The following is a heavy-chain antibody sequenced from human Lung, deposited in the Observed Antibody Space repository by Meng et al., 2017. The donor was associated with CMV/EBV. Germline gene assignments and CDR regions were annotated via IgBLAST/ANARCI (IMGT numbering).Heavy chain of an antibody. Sequence: GGSXRLXXAASGFNFDGYAMHWVRQAPGKGLEWVSSINWNSGSVGYGDSVKGRFTISRDNAKSSLYLQMNSLRAEDTALYFCAKDSFYASGSYYNYPYYLDSWGQGXLVTVYS. CDR2: INWNSGSV. D-gene: IGHD3-10*01. J-gene: IGHJ4*02. V-gene: IGHV3-9*01. CDR3: AKDSFYASGSYYNYPYYLDS. CDR1: GFNFDGYA.